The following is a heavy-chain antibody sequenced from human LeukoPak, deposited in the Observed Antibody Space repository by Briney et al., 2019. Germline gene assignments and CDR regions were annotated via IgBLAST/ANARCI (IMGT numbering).Heavy chain of an antibody. J-gene: IGHJ6*03. CDR3: ARWYCVSNTCYHMDV. V-gene: IGHV4-59*02. D-gene: IGHD2-2*01. CDR1: GGSVNSYY. CDR2: IYYTGST. Sequence: SETLSLTCSVSGGSVNSYYWGWIRQPPGEGLKWIGYIYYTGSTNYNPSLKSRVTMSVDTSKNQLSLKVSSVTAADTAVYYCARWYCVSNTCYHMDVWGKGTTATVSS.